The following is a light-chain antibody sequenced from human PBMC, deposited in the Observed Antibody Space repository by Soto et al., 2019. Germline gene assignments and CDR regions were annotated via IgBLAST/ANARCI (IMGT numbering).Light chain of an antibody. V-gene: IGLV1-51*02. CDR1: SSNIGSDF. J-gene: IGLJ3*02. Sequence: QSALTQPPSVSAAPGQKVTISCSGSSSNIGSDFVSWYQQLPGTAPQLLIYENNKRPSGIPDRFSGSKSATSATLGITGLQTGDEADYYFAAWDTSLSGGVFGGGTKVTVL. CDR2: ENN. CDR3: AAWDTSLSGGV.